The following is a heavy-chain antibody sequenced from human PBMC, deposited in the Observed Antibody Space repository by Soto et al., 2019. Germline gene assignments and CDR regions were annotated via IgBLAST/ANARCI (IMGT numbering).Heavy chain of an antibody. V-gene: IGHV4-39*01. Sequence: PSETLSLTCTVSGGSISSSSYYWGWIRQPPGKGLEWIGSIYYSGSTYYNPSLKSRVTISVDTSKNQFSLKLSSVTAADTAVYYCARRIQLWTTFDYWGQGTLVTFSS. CDR2: IYYSGST. J-gene: IGHJ4*02. D-gene: IGHD5-18*01. CDR1: GGSISSSSYY. CDR3: ARRIQLWTTFDY.